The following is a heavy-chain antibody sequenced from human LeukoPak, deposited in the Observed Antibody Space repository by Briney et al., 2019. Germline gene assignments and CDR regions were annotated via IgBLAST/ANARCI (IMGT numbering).Heavy chain of an antibody. J-gene: IGHJ4*02. V-gene: IGHV3-30*18. D-gene: IGHD2-15*01. CDR1: GFTFSSYG. CDR3: AKDPGSDH. CDR2: ISYDGSNK. Sequence: PGGSLRLSCAASGFTFSSYGMHWVRQAPGKGLEWVAVISYDGSNKYYADSVKGRFTISRDNSKNTLYLQMNSLRAEDTAVYYCAKDPGSDHWGQGTLVTVSS.